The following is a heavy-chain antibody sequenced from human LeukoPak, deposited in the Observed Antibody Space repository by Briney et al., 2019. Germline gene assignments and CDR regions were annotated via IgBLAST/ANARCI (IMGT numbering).Heavy chain of an antibody. CDR1: GYSISSGYY. CDR3: ARDYDFYWFDP. CDR2: IYYSGST. J-gene: IGHJ5*02. V-gene: IGHV4-38-2*01. D-gene: IGHD3-3*01. Sequence: SETLSLTCAVSGYSISSGYYWGWIRQPPGKGLEWIGYIYYSGSTYYNPSLKSRVTISVDTSKNQFSLKLSSVTAADTAVYYCARDYDFYWFDPWGQGTLVTVSS.